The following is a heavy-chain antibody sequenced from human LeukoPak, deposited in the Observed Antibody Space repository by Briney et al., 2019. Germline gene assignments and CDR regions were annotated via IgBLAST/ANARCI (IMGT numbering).Heavy chain of an antibody. Sequence: GRSLRLSCAASGFTFDDYAMHWVRQAPGKGLELVSGISWNSGSIGYADSVEGRFTISRDNANNSLYLQMKSLRAENTALYYCAKGTGITIFGVVIPGPFDTWGQGTLVTVSS. D-gene: IGHD3-3*01. J-gene: IGHJ5*02. V-gene: IGHV3-9*01. CDR3: AKGTGITIFGVVIPGPFDT. CDR1: GFTFDDYA. CDR2: ISWNSGSI.